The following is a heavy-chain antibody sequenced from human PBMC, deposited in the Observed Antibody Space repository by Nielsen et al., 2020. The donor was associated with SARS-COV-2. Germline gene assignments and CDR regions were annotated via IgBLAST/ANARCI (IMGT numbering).Heavy chain of an antibody. J-gene: IGHJ4*02. V-gene: IGHV3-23*01. Sequence: GESLKISCAASGFTFSSYAMSWVRQAPGKGLEWVSAISGSGGSTYYADSVKGRFTISRDNPKNTLYLQMNSLRAEDTAVYYCAKHEDIVVVPAALTLWGQGTLVTVSS. CDR1: GFTFSSYA. CDR3: AKHEDIVVVPAALTL. D-gene: IGHD2-2*01. CDR2: ISGSGGST.